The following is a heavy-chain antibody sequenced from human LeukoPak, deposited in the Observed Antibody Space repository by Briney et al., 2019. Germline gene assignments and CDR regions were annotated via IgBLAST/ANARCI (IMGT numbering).Heavy chain of an antibody. Sequence: GGSLRLSCAASGFAFNKYIMNWVRQAPGKGLELVSSISTGSRHIYYAASVKGRFTISRDDAKNSVYLQMNGLRAEDTAVYYCARDVSGDSYNKFDYWGQGTLVTVSP. D-gene: IGHD5-24*01. CDR1: GFAFNKYI. J-gene: IGHJ4*02. CDR3: ARDVSGDSYNKFDY. V-gene: IGHV3-21*06. CDR2: ISTGSRHI.